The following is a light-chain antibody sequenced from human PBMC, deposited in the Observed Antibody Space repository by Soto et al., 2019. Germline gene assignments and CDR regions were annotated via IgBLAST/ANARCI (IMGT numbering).Light chain of an antibody. Sequence: DIQMTQSPSNLSASVGDRVTITCRASQSLSSWLAWYQQKPGKAPKLLIYKASSLESGVPSRFSGSGSGADFTLTISSLQPDDFATYYCQQYNSYSRTFGQGTKVDIK. CDR1: QSLSSW. CDR3: QQYNSYSRT. CDR2: KAS. J-gene: IGKJ1*01. V-gene: IGKV1-5*03.